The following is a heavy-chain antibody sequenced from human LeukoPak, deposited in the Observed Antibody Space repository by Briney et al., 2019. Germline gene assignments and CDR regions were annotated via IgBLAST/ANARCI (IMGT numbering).Heavy chain of an antibody. D-gene: IGHD3-16*02. V-gene: IGHV1-46*01. Sequence: ASMKVSCKASGYTFTSYYMHWVRQAPGQGLEWMGIINPSGGSTSYAQKFQGRVTMTRNTSISTAYMELSSLRSEDTAVYYCARGVFQRTYYDYVWGSYRLGDAFDIWGQGTMVTVSS. CDR3: ARGVFQRTYYDYVWGSYRLGDAFDI. CDR1: GYTFTSYY. J-gene: IGHJ3*02. CDR2: INPSGGST.